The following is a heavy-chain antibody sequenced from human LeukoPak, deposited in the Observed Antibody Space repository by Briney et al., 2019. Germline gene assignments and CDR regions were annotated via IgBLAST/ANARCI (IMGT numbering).Heavy chain of an antibody. Sequence: GASVKVSCKASGGTFISYAISWVRQAPGQGLEWMGGIIPIFGTANYAQKFQGRVTITADESTSTAYMELSSLRSEDTAVYYCARVSPGTVTTLDYWGQGTLVTVSS. CDR1: GGTFISYA. J-gene: IGHJ4*02. V-gene: IGHV1-69*13. D-gene: IGHD4-17*01. CDR3: ARVSPGTVTTLDY. CDR2: IIPIFGTA.